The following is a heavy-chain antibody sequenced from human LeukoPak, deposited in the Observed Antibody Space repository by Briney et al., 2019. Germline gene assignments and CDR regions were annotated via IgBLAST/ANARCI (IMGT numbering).Heavy chain of an antibody. CDR2: IIPIFGTA. CDR1: GGTFSSYA. J-gene: IGHJ4*02. V-gene: IGHV1-69*13. D-gene: IGHD1-26*01. CDR3: ARGPLGATHPLHFDY. Sequence: SVKVSCRASGGTFSSYAISWVRQAPGQGLEWMGGIIPIFGTANYAQKFQGRVTITADESTSTAYMELSSLRSEDTAVCYCARGPLGATHPLHFDYWGQGTLVTVSS.